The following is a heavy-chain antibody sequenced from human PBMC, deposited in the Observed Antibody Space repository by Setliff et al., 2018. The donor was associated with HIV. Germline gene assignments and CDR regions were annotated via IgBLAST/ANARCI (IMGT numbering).Heavy chain of an antibody. Sequence: SETLSLTCTVSGDSISGSSYYWGWVRQPPGKGLEWIGSIYYTGSTYYNPSLKSRLTISIDTSKNQSSLKLGSVTAADTAVYYCARGLSFYDPGGFDYWGQGTLVTVSS. V-gene: IGHV4-39*07. CDR1: GDSISGSSYY. CDR2: IYYTGST. J-gene: IGHJ4*02. CDR3: ARGLSFYDPGGFDY. D-gene: IGHD3-22*01.